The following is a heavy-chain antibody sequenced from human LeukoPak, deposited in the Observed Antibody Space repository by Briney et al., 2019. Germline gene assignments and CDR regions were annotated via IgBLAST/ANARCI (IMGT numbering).Heavy chain of an antibody. J-gene: IGHJ4*02. CDR2: IYPGDSDT. CDR3: ARRVTMVRGVYYFDY. V-gene: IGHV5-51*01. D-gene: IGHD3-10*01. CDR1: GYRFTSYW. Sequence: GESLKISCKGSGYRFTSYWIGWARQMPGKGLEWMGIIYPGDSDTRYSPSFQGQVTISADKSISTAYLQWSSLKASDTAMYYCARRVTMVRGVYYFDYWGQGTLVTVSS.